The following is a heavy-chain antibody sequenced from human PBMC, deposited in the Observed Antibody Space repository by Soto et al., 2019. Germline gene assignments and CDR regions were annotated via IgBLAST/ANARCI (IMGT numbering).Heavy chain of an antibody. CDR2: NYPGDSDT. CDR1: GYSFTSYW. CDR3: ARSGAQGGAFDI. Sequence: GESLNISCKGPGYSFTSYWIGLVRQTPGKGLEVMGINYPGDSDTRYSPSYQCQHTITAHKSITTAYLPWSRLKTSETAMYYCARSGAQGGAFDIWGQGTMVTVS. V-gene: IGHV5-51*01. J-gene: IGHJ3*02. D-gene: IGHD3-10*01.